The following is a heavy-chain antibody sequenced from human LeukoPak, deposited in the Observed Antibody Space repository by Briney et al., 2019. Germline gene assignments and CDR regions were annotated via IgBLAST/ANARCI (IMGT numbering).Heavy chain of an antibody. J-gene: IGHJ4*02. CDR3: ATVMIAAVSFDH. CDR2: ISSSGSTI. Sequence: GGSLRLSCAASGFTFSSYEMNWVRQAPGKGLEWVSYISSSGSTIYYADSVKGRFTISRDNAKNSLYLQMNSLRAEDTAVYFCATVMIAAVSFDHWGQGALVTVSS. D-gene: IGHD6-13*01. CDR1: GFTFSSYE. V-gene: IGHV3-48*03.